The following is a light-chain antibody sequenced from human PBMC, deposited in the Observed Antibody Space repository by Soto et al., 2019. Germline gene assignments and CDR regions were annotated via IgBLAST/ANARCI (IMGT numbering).Light chain of an antibody. V-gene: IGLV3-21*02. CDR2: ADS. CDR3: HVWDISGDQVV. J-gene: IGLJ2*01. Sequence: SYELTQPLSVSVAPGQTATFTCGADNIGSKSVHWYQKKPGQAPLLVVFADSDRPPGIPARFSAFNSGNTAILTISMVEDGDEADYYCHVWDISGDQVVFGGGTQLTVL. CDR1: NIGSKS.